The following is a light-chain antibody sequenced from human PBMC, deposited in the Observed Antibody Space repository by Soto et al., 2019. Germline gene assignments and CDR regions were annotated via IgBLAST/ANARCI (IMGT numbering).Light chain of an antibody. CDR2: RAS. Sequence: IVSTQSPGTLSLSPGDRATLSCRARQTISDNYVAWYQQKPGQAPRLLIYRASRRATGIPDRFTGSGSGTDFSITISRLEPEDFAVYYCQQYGTSPSWTFGQGTKVDIK. J-gene: IGKJ1*01. CDR1: QTISDNY. CDR3: QQYGTSPSWT. V-gene: IGKV3-20*01.